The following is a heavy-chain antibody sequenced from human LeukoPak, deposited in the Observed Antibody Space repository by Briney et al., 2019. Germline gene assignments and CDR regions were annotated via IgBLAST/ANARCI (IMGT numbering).Heavy chain of an antibody. CDR2: INNDGSSI. D-gene: IGHD5-12*01. CDR3: ARGATASFDP. J-gene: IGHJ5*02. V-gene: IGHV3-74*01. Sequence: GGSLRLSCAASGFTFDDYAMHWVRQAPGKGLEWVSRINNDGSSIIYADSVKGRFTVSRDNAKNTLYLQMNSLRAEDTAVYYCARGATASFDPWGQGTLVT. CDR1: GFTFDDYA.